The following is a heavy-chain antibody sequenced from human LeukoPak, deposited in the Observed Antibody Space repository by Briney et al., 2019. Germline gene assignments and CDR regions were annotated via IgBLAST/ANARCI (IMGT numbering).Heavy chain of an antibody. D-gene: IGHD2-2*01. J-gene: IGHJ4*02. Sequence: GRSLRLSCAASGFTFSSYGMHWVRQAPGKGLEWVAVIWYDGSNKYYADSVKGRFTISRDNSKNTLYLQMNSLRAEDTAVYYCAKGGPGYCSSTSCPSIDYWGQGTLVTVSS. CDR1: GFTFSSYG. V-gene: IGHV3-33*06. CDR3: AKGGPGYCSSTSCPSIDY. CDR2: IWYDGSNK.